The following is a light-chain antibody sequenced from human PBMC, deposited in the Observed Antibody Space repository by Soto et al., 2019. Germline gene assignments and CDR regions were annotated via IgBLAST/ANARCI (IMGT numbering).Light chain of an antibody. CDR3: CSYAETNTKI. CDR1: SSDVGGYNL. CDR2: EVT. V-gene: IGLV2-23*02. J-gene: IGLJ2*01. Sequence: QSALTQPASVSGSPGQSITISCTGTSSDVGGYNLVSWYQHHPGKAPKLIIYEVTKRPSGVSHRFSGSKSGNTASLSISGLQAEDEAYYYCCSYAETNTKIFGGGTKLSVL.